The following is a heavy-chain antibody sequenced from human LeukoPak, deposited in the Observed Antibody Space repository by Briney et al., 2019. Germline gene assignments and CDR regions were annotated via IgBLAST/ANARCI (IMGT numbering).Heavy chain of an antibody. J-gene: IGHJ1*01. D-gene: IGHD3-22*01. CDR2: ISSRDSSI. Sequence: GGSLRLSCAASGFTFNRYSMNWARQAPGKGLEWVSYISSRDSSIYYADSVKGRFTISRDNAKNSLYLQMNSLRAEDTAVYYCAREDFYDSSGYLEYFHHWGQGTLVTVSS. V-gene: IGHV3-48*04. CDR1: GFTFNRYS. CDR3: AREDFYDSSGYLEYFHH.